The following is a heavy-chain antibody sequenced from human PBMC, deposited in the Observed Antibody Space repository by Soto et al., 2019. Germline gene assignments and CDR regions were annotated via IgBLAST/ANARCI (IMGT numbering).Heavy chain of an antibody. D-gene: IGHD3-10*01. CDR1: GYNFNNYW. CDR3: ARPPLPGFGKYAMYV. J-gene: IGHJ6*02. Sequence: PGESLKISCKGSGYNFNNYWINWVRQMPGKGLEWMGRIDPYDSYTNYSPSFQGHVTISVDTSSSTAYLQWSSLKASDTAMYYCARPPLPGFGKYAMYVWGQGTTVTVSS. CDR2: IDPYDSYT. V-gene: IGHV5-10-1*01.